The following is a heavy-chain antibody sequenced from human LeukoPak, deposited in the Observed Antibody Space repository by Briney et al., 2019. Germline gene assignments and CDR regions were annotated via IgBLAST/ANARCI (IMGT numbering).Heavy chain of an antibody. CDR2: INPSGGST. CDR3: AKSSTSFYYFDY. D-gene: IGHD2-2*01. J-gene: IGHJ4*02. V-gene: IGHV1-46*01. CDR1: GYTFTGYY. Sequence: ASVKVSCKASGYTFTGYYMHWVRQASGQGLEWMGIINPSGGSTSYAQKFQGRVTMTRDTSTSTVYMELSSLRSEDTAVYYCAKSSTSFYYFDYWGQGTLVTVSS.